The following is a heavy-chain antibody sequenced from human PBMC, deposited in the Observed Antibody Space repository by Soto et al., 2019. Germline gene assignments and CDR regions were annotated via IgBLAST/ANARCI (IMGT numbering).Heavy chain of an antibody. Sequence: GGSLRLSCAASGFIVSSNYMNWVRQAPGKGLEWVSVIYSGGSTYYADSVKGRFTISRDNSKNTLYLQMNSLRAEDTAVYYCAKSPGMYYYDSSGYYHYDYWGQGTLVTVSS. V-gene: IGHV3-66*01. CDR1: GFIVSSNY. J-gene: IGHJ4*02. CDR2: IYSGGST. CDR3: AKSPGMYYYDSSGYYHYDY. D-gene: IGHD3-22*01.